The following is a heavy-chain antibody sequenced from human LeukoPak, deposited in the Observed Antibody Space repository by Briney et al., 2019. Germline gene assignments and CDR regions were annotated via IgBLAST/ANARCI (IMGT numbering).Heavy chain of an antibody. CDR1: GGSINNGGYY. Sequence: NPSETLSLTCTVSGGSINNGGYYWSWIRQHPGKGLEWIGFIYYSGNTYYNPSLKSRVTISVDTSKNHFSLKLSSVTAADTAVYYCARSSYESDLVSRITMVRGSFTPSNRFDPWGQGTLVTVSS. V-gene: IGHV4-31*03. CDR3: ARSSYESDLVSRITMVRGSFTPSNRFDP. J-gene: IGHJ5*02. D-gene: IGHD3-10*01. CDR2: IYYSGNT.